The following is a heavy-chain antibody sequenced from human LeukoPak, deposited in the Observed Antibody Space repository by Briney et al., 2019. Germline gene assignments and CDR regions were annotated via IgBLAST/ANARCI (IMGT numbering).Heavy chain of an antibody. J-gene: IGHJ3*02. Sequence: SGTLSLTCAVSGVSVNNDNWWSWVRQPPGKGLEWIGEIYHSGSTTYNPSLKSRVTISVDKSKNQFSLKLTSVTAADTAMYYCVTTYSFDSSGYLNAFDIWGQGTMVTVSS. CDR2: IYHSGST. D-gene: IGHD3-22*01. CDR3: VTTYSFDSSGYLNAFDI. V-gene: IGHV4-4*02. CDR1: GVSVNNDNW.